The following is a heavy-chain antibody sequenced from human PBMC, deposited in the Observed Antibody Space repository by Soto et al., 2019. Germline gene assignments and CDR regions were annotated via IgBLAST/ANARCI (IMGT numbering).Heavy chain of an antibody. CDR1: GGSISSGGYY. J-gene: IGHJ4*02. CDR2: IYYSGST. Sequence: PSETLSLTCTVSGGSISSGGYYWSWIRQHPGKGLEWIGYIYYSGSTYYNPSLKSRVTISLDTSKNQLSLKLTSVTAADTAVYYCARTSPVAGGFDYWGQGTLVTVSS. CDR3: ARTSPVAGGFDY. D-gene: IGHD6-19*01. V-gene: IGHV4-61*08.